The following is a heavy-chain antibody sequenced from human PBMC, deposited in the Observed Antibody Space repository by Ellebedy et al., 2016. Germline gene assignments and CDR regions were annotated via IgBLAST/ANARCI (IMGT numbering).Heavy chain of an antibody. CDR1: GLVFTGYT. CDR2: ISASSTYI. J-gene: IGHJ1*01. Sequence: GGSLRLSSATSGLVFTGYTMNWVRQAPGKGLEWVSSISASSTYIHYADSVKGRFTVSRDNAKASLFLQMSNLRAEDTAVYFCATDFYDDSGYTTHLQHWGQGTLVTVSS. V-gene: IGHV3-21*01. CDR3: ATDFYDDSGYTTHLQH. D-gene: IGHD3-22*01.